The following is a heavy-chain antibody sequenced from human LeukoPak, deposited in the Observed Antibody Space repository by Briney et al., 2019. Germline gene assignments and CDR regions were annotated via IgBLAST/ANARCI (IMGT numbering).Heavy chain of an antibody. CDR1: GFTFSSYA. Sequence: GGSLRLSRAASGFTFSSYAMSWVRQAPGKGLEWVSAISGSGGSTYYADSVKGRFTISRDNSKNTLYLQMNSLRAEDTAVYYCAKAWWELRGFDYWGQGTLVTVSS. CDR2: ISGSGGST. J-gene: IGHJ4*02. V-gene: IGHV3-23*01. CDR3: AKAWWELRGFDY. D-gene: IGHD1-26*01.